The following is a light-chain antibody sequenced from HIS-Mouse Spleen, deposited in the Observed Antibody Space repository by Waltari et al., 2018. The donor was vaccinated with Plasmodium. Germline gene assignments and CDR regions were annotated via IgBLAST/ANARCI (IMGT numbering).Light chain of an antibody. CDR1: QGISSY. Sequence: IWCNQLPTFLSVPTGTRVPITCRMSQGISSYLALYQQKPGKAPELLIYAASTLQSGVPSRFSGSGSGTDFTLTISCLQSEDFATYYCQQYYSFPYTFGEGTKLEIK. V-gene: IGKV1D-8*02. CDR3: QQYYSFPYT. J-gene: IGKJ2*01. CDR2: AAS.